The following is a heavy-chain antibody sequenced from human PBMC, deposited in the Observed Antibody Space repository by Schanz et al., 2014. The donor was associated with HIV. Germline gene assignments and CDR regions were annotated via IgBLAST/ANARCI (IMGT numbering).Heavy chain of an antibody. V-gene: IGHV3-9*01. CDR3: AKDRGGGSGMVKKEEEGRAV. CDR2: ISWNSGSI. Sequence: EVQLVESGGDLVQPGRSLRLSCAASGFTFDDYAMHWVRQVPGKGLEWVSGISWNSGSIGYGDSVKGRFTISRDNAKTSLYLQMNNLRTEDTAWYYCAKDRGGGSGMVKKEEEGRAVWGQGTTVTVSS. CDR1: GFTFDDYA. J-gene: IGHJ6*02. D-gene: IGHD5-18*01.